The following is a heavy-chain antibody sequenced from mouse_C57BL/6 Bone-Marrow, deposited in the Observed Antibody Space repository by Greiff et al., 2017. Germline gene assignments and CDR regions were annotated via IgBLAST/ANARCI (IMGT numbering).Heavy chain of an antibody. D-gene: IGHD2-5*01. V-gene: IGHV5-4*03. CDR3: ASNYINYENAY. Sequence: EVKVEESGGGLVQPGGSLKLSCAASGFTFSSYAMSWVRQTPEKRLEWVATINDGGSYTYYPDNVKGRLTISRDNAKNNLYLQMSHLKSEDTAIYYCASNYINYENAYWGQGTLVTVSA. J-gene: IGHJ3*01. CDR1: GFTFSSYA. CDR2: INDGGSYT.